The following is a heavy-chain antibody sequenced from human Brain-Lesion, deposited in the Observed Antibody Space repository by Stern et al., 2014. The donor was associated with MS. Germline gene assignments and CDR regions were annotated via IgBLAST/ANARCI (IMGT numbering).Heavy chain of an antibody. CDR3: ARDNKVYGIDV. J-gene: IGHJ6*02. CDR2: IRNKANSYST. V-gene: IGHV3-72*01. D-gene: IGHD2/OR15-2a*01. CDR1: GFTFSDHF. Sequence: EVHLVESGGGVVQPGGSLRLSCAASGFTFSDHFIDWVRQAPGKGLEWVGRIRNKANSYSTEYAASVKGRFTFSRDDSKNSLFVQMNSLRIEDTAIYYCARDNKVYGIDVLGQGTSVTVSS.